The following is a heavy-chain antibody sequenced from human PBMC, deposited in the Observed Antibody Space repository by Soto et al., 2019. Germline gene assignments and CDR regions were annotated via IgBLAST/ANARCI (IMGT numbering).Heavy chain of an antibody. V-gene: IGHV3-53*01. D-gene: IGHD3-10*01. CDR2: IYSGGST. CDR1: GFPVSSNY. Sequence: GGSLRLSCAASGFPVSSNYMSWVRQAPGKGLEWVSVIYSGGSTYYADSVKGRFTISRDNSKNTLYLQMNSLRAEDTAVYYCASSTMVRTTYYYGMDVWGQGTTVTVSS. CDR3: ASSTMVRTTYYYGMDV. J-gene: IGHJ6*02.